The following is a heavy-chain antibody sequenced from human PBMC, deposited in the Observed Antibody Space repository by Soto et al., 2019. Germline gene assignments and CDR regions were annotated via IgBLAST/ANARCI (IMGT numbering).Heavy chain of an antibody. CDR2: ISSSSSYI. J-gene: IGHJ4*02. CDR3: ARDGEEYSRSPYYVDY. Sequence: EVQLVESGGGLVKPGGSLRLSCAASGFTFSSYSMNWVRQAPGKGLEWVSSISSSSSYIYYADSVKGRFTITRDNAKNSRYLQMNRLRGEDTAVYYCARDGEEYSRSPYYVDYWGQGTLVTVSS. V-gene: IGHV3-21*01. D-gene: IGHD6-6*01. CDR1: GFTFSSYS.